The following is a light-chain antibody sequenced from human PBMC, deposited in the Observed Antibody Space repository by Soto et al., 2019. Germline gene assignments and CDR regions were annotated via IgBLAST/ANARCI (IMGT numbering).Light chain of an antibody. CDR2: KAS. CDR3: QQHNSYSYT. CDR1: QSISYY. J-gene: IGKJ2*01. V-gene: IGKV1-5*03. Sequence: DVQMTQSPSTLSASVGDTVTITCRASQSISYYVARFQQKPGKAPKLLIYKASSLESGVPSRFSGRGSGTEFTLTISSLQPEDSATYYCQQHNSYSYTFGQGTKLEIK.